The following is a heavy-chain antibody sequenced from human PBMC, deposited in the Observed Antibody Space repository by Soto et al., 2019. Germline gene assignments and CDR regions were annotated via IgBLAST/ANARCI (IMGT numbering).Heavy chain of an antibody. Sequence: QLHLVQSGAVVKKPGASVTVSCSASGYPVTAYYMHWVRQAPGRGLEWMGGINPATGAAKYTQTLPGWATTTRDAATRTVFMELRGPTSGDTAVFYCARGGGVGVAGSAAFDMWGQGTLVTVSS. D-gene: IGHD3-3*01. J-gene: IGHJ3*02. CDR2: INPATGAA. CDR3: ARGGGVGVAGSAAFDM. V-gene: IGHV1-2*04. CDR1: GYPVTAYY.